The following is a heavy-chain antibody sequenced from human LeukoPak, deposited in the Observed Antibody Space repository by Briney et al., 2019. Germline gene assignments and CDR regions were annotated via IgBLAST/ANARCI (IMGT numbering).Heavy chain of an antibody. CDR3: AGRGIAAANNDY. CDR1: GFTFSDYY. Sequence: PGGSLRLSCAASGFTFSDYYMSWIRQAPGKGLEWVSYISSSGNTIYYADSVKGRFTISRDNSKNTLYLQMNSLRAEDTAVYYCAGRGIAAANNDYWGQGTLVTVSS. V-gene: IGHV3-11*01. CDR2: ISSSGNTI. D-gene: IGHD6-13*01. J-gene: IGHJ4*02.